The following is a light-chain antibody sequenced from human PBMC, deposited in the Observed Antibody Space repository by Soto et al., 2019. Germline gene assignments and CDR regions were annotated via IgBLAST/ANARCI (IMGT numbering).Light chain of an antibody. CDR2: DVS. J-gene: IGLJ1*01. Sequence: QPVLTQPASVSGSPGQSITISCTGTSSDVGGYNYVSWYKQHPGKAPKFMIYDVSNRPSGVSNRFSGSKSGNTASLTISGLQAEDEADYYCSSYTTSNTRQIVFGTGTKLT. CDR3: SSYTTSNTRQIV. V-gene: IGLV2-14*01. CDR1: SSDVGGYNY.